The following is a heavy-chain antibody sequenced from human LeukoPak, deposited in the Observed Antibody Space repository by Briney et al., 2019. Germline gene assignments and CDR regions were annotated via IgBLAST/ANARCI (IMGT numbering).Heavy chain of an antibody. CDR3: ARDSISAYCGGDCYHYWYFDL. V-gene: IGHV4-31*03. J-gene: IGHJ2*01. CDR2: IYYSGST. Sequence: SQTLSLTCTVSGGSISSGGYYWSWIRQHPGKGLEWIGYIYYSGSTYYNPSLKSRVTISVDTSKNQFSLKLSSVTAADTAVYYCARDSISAYCGGDCYHYWYFDLWGRGTLVTVSP. CDR1: GGSISSGGYY. D-gene: IGHD2-21*02.